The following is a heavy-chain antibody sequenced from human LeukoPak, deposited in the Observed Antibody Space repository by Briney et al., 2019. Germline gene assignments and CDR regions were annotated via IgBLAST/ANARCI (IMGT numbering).Heavy chain of an antibody. J-gene: IGHJ5*02. Sequence: PGGSLRLSCAASGFTFSSYYMSWVRQARGKGVEWVASIQQDGSEKYYVDPVKGRSTISRDNARNSLYLQMNSLRGEDTAVYYCAKNFGTPGPWGQGTLVTVSS. CDR2: IQQDGSEK. D-gene: IGHD1-14*01. CDR3: AKNFGTPGP. CDR1: GFTFSSYY. V-gene: IGHV3-7*01.